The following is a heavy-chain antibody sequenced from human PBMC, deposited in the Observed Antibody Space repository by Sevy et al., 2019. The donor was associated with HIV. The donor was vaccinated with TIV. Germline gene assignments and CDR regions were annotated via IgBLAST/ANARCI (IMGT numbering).Heavy chain of an antibody. D-gene: IGHD3-22*01. CDR1: GGTFSGYA. V-gene: IGHV1-69*13. CDR3: ASTDYYDSDGYYLYAFDI. CDR2: IIPISATA. J-gene: IGHJ3*02. Sequence: ASVKVSCKGFGGTFSGYAISWVRQAPGQGLEWMGGIIPISATANYAQTFQGRVTITADESTSTAYMEMSGLRSEDTAVYYCASTDYYDSDGYYLYAFDIWGQGTVVTVSS.